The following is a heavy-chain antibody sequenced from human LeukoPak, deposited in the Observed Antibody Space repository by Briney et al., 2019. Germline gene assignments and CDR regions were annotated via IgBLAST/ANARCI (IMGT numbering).Heavy chain of an antibody. CDR3: ARFASGYDFGDY. CDR1: GASVSRNW. Sequence: PSGTLSLTCTVSGASVSRNWWSWVRQPPGKGLEWIGYIYYSGSTNYNPSLKSRVTISVDTSKNQFSLKLSSVTAADTAVYYCARFASGYDFGDYWGQGTLVTVSS. CDR2: IYYSGST. V-gene: IGHV4-59*08. J-gene: IGHJ4*02. D-gene: IGHD5-12*01.